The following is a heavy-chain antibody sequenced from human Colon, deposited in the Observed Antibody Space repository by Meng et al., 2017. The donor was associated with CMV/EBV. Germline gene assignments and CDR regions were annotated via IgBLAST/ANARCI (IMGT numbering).Heavy chain of an antibody. Sequence: SLRLSCAVSGFTFSTSWMHWVRQTPGKGLVWVAGIGRDGSTTMYADSVKGRFTISRDNAKKTVYLQMDSLRAEDTAVYYCAKDYDEWGQGTPVTVSS. CDR3: AKDYDE. CDR1: GFTFSTSW. V-gene: IGHV3-74*03. J-gene: IGHJ4*02. CDR2: IGRDGSTT.